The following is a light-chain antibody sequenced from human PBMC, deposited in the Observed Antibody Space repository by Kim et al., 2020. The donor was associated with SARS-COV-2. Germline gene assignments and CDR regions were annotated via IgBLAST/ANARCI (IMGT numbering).Light chain of an antibody. V-gene: IGKV1-5*03. CDR2: KAS. CDR1: QSISSW. Sequence: DIQMTQSPSTLSASVGDRVTITCRASQSISSWLAWYQQKPGKAPKLLIYKASSLESGVPSRFSGSGSGTEFTLTISSLQPDDFATYYCQQYNSSCTFGQGTKVDIK. CDR3: QQYNSSCT. J-gene: IGKJ2*02.